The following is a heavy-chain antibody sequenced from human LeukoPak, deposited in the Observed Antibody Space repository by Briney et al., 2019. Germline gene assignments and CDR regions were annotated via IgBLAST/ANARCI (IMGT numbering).Heavy chain of an antibody. V-gene: IGHV3-23*01. J-gene: IGHJ4*02. Sequence: HPGGSLRLSCAASGFTFSSYAMSWVRQAPGKGLEWVSAISGSGGSTYYADSVKGRFTISRDNSKNTLYLQMNSLRAEDTAVYYCARDPKAWLYSGSYDHHFDYWGQGTLVTVSS. CDR2: ISGSGGST. D-gene: IGHD1-26*01. CDR3: ARDPKAWLYSGSYDHHFDY. CDR1: GFTFSSYA.